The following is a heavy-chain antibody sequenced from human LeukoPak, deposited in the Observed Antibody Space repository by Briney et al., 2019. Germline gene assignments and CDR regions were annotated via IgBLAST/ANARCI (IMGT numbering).Heavy chain of an antibody. Sequence: PSETLSLTCAVYSGSLRNYYWTWIRQPPEKGLEWIGEVSHRGSTNYNPSLKSRVTISVDTSKNQFSLKLSSVTAADTAVYYCARDWGDYWGQGTLVTVSS. CDR1: SGSLRNYY. V-gene: IGHV4-34*01. CDR3: ARDWGDY. J-gene: IGHJ4*02. CDR2: VSHRGST. D-gene: IGHD3-16*01.